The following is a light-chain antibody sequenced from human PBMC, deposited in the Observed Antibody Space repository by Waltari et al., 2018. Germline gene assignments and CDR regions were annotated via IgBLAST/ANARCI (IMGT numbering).Light chain of an antibody. Sequence: QSILTQPPSVSGTPGQRVPISCSGSSPNIGRNAVTWYQQLPGSAPKLLIYTDSQRPSGVPDRFSGSKSGTSASLTISGLRSEDEAEYYCAAWDDSLNGLYVFGTGTKVTVL. J-gene: IGLJ1*01. V-gene: IGLV1-44*01. CDR2: TDS. CDR3: AAWDDSLNGLYV. CDR1: SPNIGRNA.